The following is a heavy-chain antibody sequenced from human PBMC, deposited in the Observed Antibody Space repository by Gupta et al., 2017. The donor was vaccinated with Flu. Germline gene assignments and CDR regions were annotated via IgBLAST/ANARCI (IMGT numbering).Heavy chain of an antibody. Sequence: QVQLQQWGAGLLKPSETLSLTCAVYGGSFSGYYWSWIRQPPGKGLEWIGEINHSGSTNYNPSLKSRVTISVDTSKNQFSLKLSSVTAADTAVYYCARGRTYYDILTLWGQGTLVTVSS. CDR1: GGSFSGYY. CDR2: INHSGST. V-gene: IGHV4-34*01. CDR3: ARGRTYYDILTL. J-gene: IGHJ4*02. D-gene: IGHD3-9*01.